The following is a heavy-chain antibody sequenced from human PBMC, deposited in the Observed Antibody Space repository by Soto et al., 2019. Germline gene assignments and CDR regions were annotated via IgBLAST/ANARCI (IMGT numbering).Heavy chain of an antibody. J-gene: IGHJ2*01. Sequence: GESLKISCKGSGYSFTNYWIAWVRQMPGKGLEWMGIIYPGDSETRYSPSFQGQVTISADKSISTAYLQWSSLKASDTAMYYYARRHSSAWSPNWYFDLWGRGTLVTVSS. V-gene: IGHV5-51*01. CDR1: GYSFTNYW. CDR2: IYPGDSET. CDR3: ARRHSSAWSPNWYFDL. D-gene: IGHD6-19*01.